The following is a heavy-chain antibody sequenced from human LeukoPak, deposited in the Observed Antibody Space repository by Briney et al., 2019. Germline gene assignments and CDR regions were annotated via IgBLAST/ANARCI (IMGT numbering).Heavy chain of an antibody. D-gene: IGHD1-1*01. V-gene: IGHV1-8*03. CDR1: EGTFSSYA. CDR2: MNPNSGNT. CDR3: ARPLRTGDAFDI. Sequence: GASVKVSCKASEGTFSSYAINWVRQATGQGLEWMGWMNPNSGNTGYAQKFQGRVTITRNTSISTAYMELSSLRSEDTAVYYCARPLRTGDAFDIWGQGTMVTVSS. J-gene: IGHJ3*02.